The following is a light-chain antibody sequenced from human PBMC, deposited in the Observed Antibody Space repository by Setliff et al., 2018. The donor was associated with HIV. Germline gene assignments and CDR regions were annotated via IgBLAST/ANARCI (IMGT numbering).Light chain of an antibody. CDR1: DIGTKT. V-gene: IGLV3-21*03. J-gene: IGLJ3*02. Sequence: SYELTQPPSVSVAPGKTAKITCEGDDIGTKTVHWYQQKPGQAPVVVVFDDSDRPSGIPERFSGSNSGNTPTLTISRVEAGDEADYYCQVWDRSSSHVVFGGGTKVTVL. CDR2: DDS. CDR3: QVWDRSSSHVV.